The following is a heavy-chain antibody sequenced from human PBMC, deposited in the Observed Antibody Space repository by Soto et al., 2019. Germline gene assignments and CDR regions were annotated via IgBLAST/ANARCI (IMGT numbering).Heavy chain of an antibody. J-gene: IGHJ4*02. CDR2: IWYDGSTK. CDR1: GFTFSSYG. D-gene: IGHD6-13*01. CDR3: ARDQGQQTDY. Sequence: QVQLVESGGGVVQPERSLRLSCAASGFTFSSYGMHWVRQAPGKGLEWVAVIWYDGSTKYYADSVKGRFTISRDNSKNTLYLQMNSLRAEDTAVYYCARDQGQQTDYWGQGTLVTVSS. V-gene: IGHV3-33*01.